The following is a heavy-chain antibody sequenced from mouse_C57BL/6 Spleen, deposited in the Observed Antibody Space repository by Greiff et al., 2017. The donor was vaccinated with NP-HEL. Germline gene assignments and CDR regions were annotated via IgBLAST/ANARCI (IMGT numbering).Heavy chain of an antibody. D-gene: IGHD2-2*01. CDR2: IHPNSGST. V-gene: IGHV1-64*01. J-gene: IGHJ2*01. CDR3: ARGPMVTTFFDY. CDR1: GYTFTSYW. Sequence: QVQLQQPGAELVKPGASVKLSCKASGYTFTSYWMHWVKQRPGQGLEWIGMIHPNSGSTNYNEKFKSKATLTVDKSSSTAYMQLSSLTSEDSAVYYCARGPMVTTFFDYWGQGTTLTVSS.